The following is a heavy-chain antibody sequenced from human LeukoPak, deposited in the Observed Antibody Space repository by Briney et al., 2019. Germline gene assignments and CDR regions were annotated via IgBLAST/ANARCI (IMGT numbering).Heavy chain of an antibody. D-gene: IGHD6-19*01. CDR2: IKSKTDGGTT. J-gene: IGHJ6*04. Sequence: GGSPRLSCAASGFTFINAWMSWVRQAPGKGLEWVGRIKSKTDGGTTDYAAPVKGRFTISRDDSKNTLYLQMNSLKTEDTAVYYCTTVGIVVEVLTGMDVWGKGTTVTVSS. V-gene: IGHV3-15*01. CDR3: TTVGIVVEVLTGMDV. CDR1: GFTFINAW.